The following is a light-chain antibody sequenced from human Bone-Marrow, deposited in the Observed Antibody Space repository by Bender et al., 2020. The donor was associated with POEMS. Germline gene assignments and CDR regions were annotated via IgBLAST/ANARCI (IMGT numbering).Light chain of an antibody. CDR2: NNS. V-gene: IGLV1-44*01. CDR1: SSKFGSYP. J-gene: IGLJ3*02. Sequence: QSVLTQPPSASGTPGQRVTISCSGSSSKFGSYPVNWYQQLPGAAPKLVIFNNSQRPSGVPDRFSGSNSGTSASLAISGLLSDHEADFYCATWGYSLKVWVFGGGTKLTVL. CDR3: ATWGYSLKVWV.